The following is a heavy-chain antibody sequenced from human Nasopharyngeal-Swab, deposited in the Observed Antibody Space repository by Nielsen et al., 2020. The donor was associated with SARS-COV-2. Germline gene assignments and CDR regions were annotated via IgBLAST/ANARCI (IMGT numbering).Heavy chain of an antibody. CDR2: IKQDGSGK. J-gene: IGHJ4*02. Sequence: GESLKISCAASGFTFSSYWMSWVRQAPGKGLEWVANIKQDGSGKCYVDSVKGRFTISRDNAKNSVYLQMNSLRAEDSAVYYCARGDDTTDYYEPFDSWGQGTLVTVSS. V-gene: IGHV3-7*01. CDR3: ARGDDTTDYYEPFDS. CDR1: GFTFSSYW. D-gene: IGHD3-22*01.